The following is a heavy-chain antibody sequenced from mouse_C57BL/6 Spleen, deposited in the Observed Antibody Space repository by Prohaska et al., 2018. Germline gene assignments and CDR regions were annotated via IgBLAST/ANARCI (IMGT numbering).Heavy chain of an antibody. CDR2: IDPEDGET. D-gene: IGHD2-4*01. CDR1: GFNIKDYY. J-gene: IGHJ2*01. CDR3: ARGDYGTTY. V-gene: IGHV14-2*01. Sequence: EVQLQQSGAELVKPGASVKLSCTASGFNIKDYYMHWVKQSTEQGLEWIGRIDPEDGETKYAPKCQGKATITADTSSNTAYLQLSSLTSEDTAVYYCARGDYGTTYWGQGTTLTVSS.